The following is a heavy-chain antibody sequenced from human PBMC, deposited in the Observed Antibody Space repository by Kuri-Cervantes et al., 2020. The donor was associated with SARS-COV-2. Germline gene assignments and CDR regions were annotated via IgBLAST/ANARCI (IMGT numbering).Heavy chain of an antibody. CDR2: ISSGGNNM. CDR3: AKDRELRLGELSYYYYMDV. J-gene: IGHJ6*03. CDR1: GFTFNDYC. Sequence: GESLKISCAASGFTFNDYCMGWIRQAPGKGLEWVSYISSGGNNMYYADSVKGRFTISRDNSKNTLYLQMNSLRAEDTAVYYCAKDRELRLGELSYYYYMDVWGKGTTVTVSS. D-gene: IGHD3-16*02. V-gene: IGHV3-11*04.